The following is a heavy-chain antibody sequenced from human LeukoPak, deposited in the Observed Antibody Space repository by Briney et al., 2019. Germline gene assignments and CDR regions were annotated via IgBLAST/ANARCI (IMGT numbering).Heavy chain of an antibody. CDR2: IKQDGSEK. D-gene: IGHD1-1*01. Sequence: GGSLRLSCAASGFTFSSYWMSWVRQAPGKGLEWVANIKQDGSEKYYVDSVKGRFTISRDNAKNSLYLQMNSLRAEDTAVYYCARAGDHVCSLLPDYWGQGTLVTVSS. J-gene: IGHJ4*02. V-gene: IGHV3-7*01. CDR1: GFTFSSYW. CDR3: ARAGDHVCSLLPDY.